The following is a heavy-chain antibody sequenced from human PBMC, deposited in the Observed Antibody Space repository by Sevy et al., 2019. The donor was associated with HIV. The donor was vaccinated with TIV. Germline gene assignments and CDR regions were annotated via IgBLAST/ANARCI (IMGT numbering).Heavy chain of an antibody. CDR3: AWDSVSGPPLIVGGRADYAFDI. D-gene: IGHD1-26*01. CDR2: ISSSGSTI. V-gene: IGHV3-11*01. CDR1: GFTFSDYY. Sequence: GGSLRLSCAASGFTFSDYYMSWIRQAPGKGLEWVSYISSSGSTIYYADSVKGRFTISRDNAKNSLYMQMNILRACDEAVYYAAWDSVSGPPLIVGGRADYAFDIWGQGTRGTVSS. J-gene: IGHJ3*02.